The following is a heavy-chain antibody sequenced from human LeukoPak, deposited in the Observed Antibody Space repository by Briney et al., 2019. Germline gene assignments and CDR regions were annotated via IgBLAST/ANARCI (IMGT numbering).Heavy chain of an antibody. D-gene: IGHD2-21*01. J-gene: IGHJ4*02. CDR2: ISGSGGST. CDR3: ANGDGSAFDY. Sequence: GGSLRLSCATSGFTFSRFALSWVRQAPGKGLEWDSAISGSGGSTYYADSVRDRFTISRDNSKNTLYLQMNSLRVEDTGVYYCANGDGSAFDYWGQGTQLTVSS. V-gene: IGHV3-23*01. CDR1: GFTFSRFA.